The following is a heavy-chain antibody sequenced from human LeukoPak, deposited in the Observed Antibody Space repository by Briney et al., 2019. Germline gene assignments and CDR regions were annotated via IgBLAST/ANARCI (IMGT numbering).Heavy chain of an antibody. D-gene: IGHD6-19*01. Sequence: GGSLRLSCAASGFTFSNYVLSWARQAPGKGLEWVSSINDVVFNTHYADSVKGRFTISRDNSKNILYLQMNTLRAEDTALYYCARGDRTSGWTYWGRGTLVTVSS. J-gene: IGHJ4*02. CDR2: INDVVFNT. CDR1: GFTFSNYV. CDR3: ARGDRTSGWTY. V-gene: IGHV3-23*01.